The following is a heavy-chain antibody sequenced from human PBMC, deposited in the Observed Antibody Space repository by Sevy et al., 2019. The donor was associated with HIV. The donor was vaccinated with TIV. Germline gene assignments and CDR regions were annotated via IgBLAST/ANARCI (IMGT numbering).Heavy chain of an antibody. CDR1: GDSISTYY. J-gene: IGHJ5*02. D-gene: IGHD2-21*01. CDR3: AGHWGVIRPFDP. V-gene: IGHV4-59*01. Sequence: SETLSLTCSVFGDSISTYYWTWIRQPPGKGLEWIGYIFYSGNTNLNPSLKRRVTMSVDTFKNQFSLKLSSVTAADTAVYYCAGHWGVIRPFDPWGQGTLVTVSS. CDR2: IFYSGNT.